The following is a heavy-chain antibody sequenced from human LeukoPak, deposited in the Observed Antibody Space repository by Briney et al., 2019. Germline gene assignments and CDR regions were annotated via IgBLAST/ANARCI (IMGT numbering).Heavy chain of an antibody. J-gene: IGHJ5*02. CDR3: AKDAGWYGLNNWFDP. CDR2: ISYDGSNK. CDR1: GFTFSSYG. Sequence: PGGSLRLSCAASGFTFSSYGMHWVRQAPGKGLEWVAVISYDGSNKYYADSVKGRFTISRENSKNTLYLQMNSLRAEDTAVYYCAKDAGWYGLNNWFDPWGQGTLVTVSS. V-gene: IGHV3-30*18. D-gene: IGHD6-19*01.